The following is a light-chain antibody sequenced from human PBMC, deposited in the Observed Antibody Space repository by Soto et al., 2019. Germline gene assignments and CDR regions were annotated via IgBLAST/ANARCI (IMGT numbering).Light chain of an antibody. Sequence: QTVVTQEPSFSVSPGRTVTLTCGLSTGSVSTSYYPSWYQQTPGQAPRKLIYSTNTRSSGVPDRFSCSILGNKAALTITGAPADDEADYYCSLYMGSGIWVFGGGTKVTVL. CDR2: STN. CDR3: SLYMGSGIWV. CDR1: TGSVSTSYY. V-gene: IGLV8-61*01. J-gene: IGLJ3*02.